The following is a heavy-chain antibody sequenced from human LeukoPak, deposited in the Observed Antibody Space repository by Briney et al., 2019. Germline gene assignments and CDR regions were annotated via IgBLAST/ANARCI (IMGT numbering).Heavy chain of an antibody. V-gene: IGHV3-7*03. J-gene: IGHJ6*04. CDR1: GFTFSTYW. CDR3: ARLGLAGTASYYGMDA. Sequence: GGSLRLSCAASGFTFSTYWMTWARQAPGRGLEWVANIKQDGTEKSYVDSVKGGFTISRDSAKNSLYLQMNSLTTEDTAVYYCARLGLAGTASYYGMDAWGKGTTVTVSS. D-gene: IGHD6-19*01. CDR2: IKQDGTEK.